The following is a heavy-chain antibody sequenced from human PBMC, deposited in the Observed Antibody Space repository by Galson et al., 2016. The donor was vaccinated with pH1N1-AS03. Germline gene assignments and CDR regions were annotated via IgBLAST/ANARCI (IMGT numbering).Heavy chain of an antibody. V-gene: IGHV3-66*04. D-gene: IGHD2-2*01. Sequence: SLRLSCAASGVTVGNNYMRWVRQAPGKGLEWVSLIYSGGSTSYADSEKGRFTISRDNSKNTLYLQMNNLRVEDTAVYYCARHYGGYCSSTICSGWGRALDVWGQGTTVTVSS. CDR2: IYSGGST. CDR3: ARHYGGYCSSTICSGWGRALDV. J-gene: IGHJ6*02. CDR1: GVTVGNNY.